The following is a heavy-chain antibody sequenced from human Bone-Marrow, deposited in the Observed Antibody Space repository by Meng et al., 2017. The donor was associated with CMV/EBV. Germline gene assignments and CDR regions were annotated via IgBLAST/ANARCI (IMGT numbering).Heavy chain of an antibody. D-gene: IGHD5-18*01. Sequence: SGPTLVKPTQTLTLTCTFSGFSLTNSGEGVGWIRQPPGKALEWLALIHWNDDKRYTPSLKNRLTITKDASKNQVVLTMTNMDPVDTATYYCAHTSPIQPTELYDYWGQGTMVTVSS. J-gene: IGHJ4*03. CDR2: IHWNDDK. CDR3: AHTSPIQPTELYDY. V-gene: IGHV2-5*01. CDR1: GFSLTNSGEG.